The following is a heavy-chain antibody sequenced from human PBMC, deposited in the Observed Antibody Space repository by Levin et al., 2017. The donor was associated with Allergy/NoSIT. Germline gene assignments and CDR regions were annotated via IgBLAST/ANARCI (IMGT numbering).Heavy chain of an antibody. J-gene: IGHJ4*02. D-gene: IGHD5-12*01. CDR3: ARHHDY. Sequence: GESLKISCKTSGYIFTKFGIAWVRQAPGQGLERMGWINTYNGKTYYEEKFQGRVTMTTDTSTATVSMELRNLRSDDTAVYYCARHHDYWGQGTLVTVSS. V-gene: IGHV1-18*01. CDR2: INTYNGKT. CDR1: GYIFTKFG.